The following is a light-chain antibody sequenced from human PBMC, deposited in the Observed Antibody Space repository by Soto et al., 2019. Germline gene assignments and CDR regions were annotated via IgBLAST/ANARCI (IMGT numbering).Light chain of an antibody. V-gene: IGKV1-39*01. J-gene: IGKJ1*01. CDR3: STPRT. CDR2: AAS. Sequence: DIQMTQSPSSLSASVGDRVTITCRASQSISSYLNWYQQKPGKAPKLLIYAASSLQSGVPSRFSGSGSGTDFTLTISSLQPEDFATYYYSTPRTFGQGTKVEIK. CDR1: QSISSY.